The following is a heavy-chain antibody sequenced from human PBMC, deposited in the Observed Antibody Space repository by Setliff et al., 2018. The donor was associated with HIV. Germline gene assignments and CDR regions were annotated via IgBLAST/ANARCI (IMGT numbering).Heavy chain of an antibody. J-gene: IGHJ3*02. V-gene: IGHV5-51*01. CDR3: ARGATXNLEALDI. CDR1: GYSFTNSW. CDR2: IYPGDSDA. Sequence: PGESLKISCKGSGYSFTNSWIGWVRQMPGKGLEWMGIIYPGDSDAKYNPSFQGQVTISADKSISTAYLQWSNLKASDTAMYYCARGATXNLEALDIWGQGTMVTVSS.